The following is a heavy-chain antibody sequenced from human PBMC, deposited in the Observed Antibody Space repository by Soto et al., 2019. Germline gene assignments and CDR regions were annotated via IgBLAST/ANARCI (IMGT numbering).Heavy chain of an antibody. Sequence: QVQLVQSGAEVKKPGASVKVSCKASGYTFTSHSIHWVRQAPGQGLEWMGIVNRSGVTANYAQKFQGRVPMTRGTSTNTVYMELSSLRSEDTAVYYCARRYCSGGSCFCDYWGQGTLVSVSS. J-gene: IGHJ4*02. V-gene: IGHV1-46*01. CDR2: VNRSGVTA. CDR3: ARRYCSGGSCFCDY. CDR1: GYTFTSHS. D-gene: IGHD2-15*01.